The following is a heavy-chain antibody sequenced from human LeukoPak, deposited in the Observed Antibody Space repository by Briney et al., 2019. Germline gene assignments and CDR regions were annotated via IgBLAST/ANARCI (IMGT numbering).Heavy chain of an antibody. Sequence: GGSLRLSCAASGFTFSSYAMSWVRQAPGKGLEWVSVIYSGGSTNYADSVKGRFTISRDNSKNTVFLQMNSLRAEDTAVYYCTRVTIVGGGVNDYWGQGTLVTVSS. CDR3: TRVTIVGGGVNDY. V-gene: IGHV3-53*01. D-gene: IGHD4-11*01. CDR2: IYSGGST. J-gene: IGHJ4*02. CDR1: GFTFSSYA.